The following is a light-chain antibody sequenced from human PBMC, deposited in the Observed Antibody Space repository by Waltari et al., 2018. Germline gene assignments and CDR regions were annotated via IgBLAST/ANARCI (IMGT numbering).Light chain of an antibody. CDR3: QHYGRLPVS. J-gene: IGKJ1*01. Sequence: EIVLTQSPGTLSLSPGERAPLSCRASQSVSRSLAWYQQKPGQAPRLLIYGASSRATRVPDRCSGSGSGTDFSLTISRLEPEDFAVYYCQHYGRLPVSFGQGTKVEIK. CDR1: QSVSRS. V-gene: IGKV3-20*01. CDR2: GAS.